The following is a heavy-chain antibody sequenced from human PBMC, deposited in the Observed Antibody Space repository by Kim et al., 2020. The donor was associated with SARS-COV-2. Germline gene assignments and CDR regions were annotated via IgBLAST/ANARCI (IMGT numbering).Heavy chain of an antibody. CDR2: INAGNGNT. Sequence: SVKVSCKASGYTFTSYAMHWVRQAPGQRLEWMGWINAGNGNTKYSQKFQGRVTITRDTSASTAYMELSSLRSEDTAVYYCARGVRGQWLALDYWGQGTLVTVSS. D-gene: IGHD6-19*01. CDR3: ARGVRGQWLALDY. CDR1: GYTFTSYA. V-gene: IGHV1-3*01. J-gene: IGHJ4*02.